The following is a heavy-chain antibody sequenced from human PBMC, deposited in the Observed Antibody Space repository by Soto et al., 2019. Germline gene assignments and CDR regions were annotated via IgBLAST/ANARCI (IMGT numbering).Heavy chain of an antibody. Sequence: GGSLRLSCAASGFTFSNYWMNWVRQAPGKGLEWVANIKQDGSERYYVDSVKGRFTISRDNAKSSLYLQINSLRAEDTAVYYCKGGGDAPFWGQGTLVNAPQ. D-gene: IGHD3-16*01. V-gene: IGHV3-7*01. J-gene: IGHJ4*02. CDR3: KGGGDAPF. CDR2: IKQDGSER. CDR1: GFTFSNYW.